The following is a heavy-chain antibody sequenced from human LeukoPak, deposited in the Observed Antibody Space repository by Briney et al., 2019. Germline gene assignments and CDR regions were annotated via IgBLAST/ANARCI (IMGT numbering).Heavy chain of an antibody. D-gene: IGHD6-13*01. J-gene: IGHJ5*02. Sequence: GASVKVSCKASGYTFTGYYMHWVRQAPGQGLGWMGWINPNSGGTNYAQKFQGRVTMTRDTSISTAYMELSRLRSDDTAVYYCARDRLGAAAGLNWFDPWGQGTLVTVSS. CDR3: ARDRLGAAAGLNWFDP. CDR2: INPNSGGT. V-gene: IGHV1-2*02. CDR1: GYTFTGYY.